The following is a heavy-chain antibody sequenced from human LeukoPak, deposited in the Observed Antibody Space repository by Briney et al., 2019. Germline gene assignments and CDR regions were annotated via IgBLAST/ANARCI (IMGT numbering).Heavy chain of an antibody. Sequence: GRSLRLSCAASGFTFSNAWMAWVRQAPGKGLEWVGRIKSKTNGGTTDYPAPVKGRFTISRDDSKNTLYLQMNSLKIEDTAVYYCTTEYSSSYNWFNPWGQGTLVTVSS. D-gene: IGHD6-6*01. CDR1: GFTFSNAW. V-gene: IGHV3-15*01. CDR2: IKSKTNGGTT. CDR3: TTEYSSSYNWFNP. J-gene: IGHJ5*02.